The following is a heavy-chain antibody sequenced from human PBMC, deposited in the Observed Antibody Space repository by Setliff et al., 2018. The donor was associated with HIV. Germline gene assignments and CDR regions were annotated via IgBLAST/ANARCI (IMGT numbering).Heavy chain of an antibody. V-gene: IGHV3-7*03. J-gene: IGHJ6*03. D-gene: IGHD2-15*01. Sequence: GGSLRLSCAASGFILSGYGMHWVRQAPGKGLEWVANIKDDGSDENYADSVRGRFTISRDNAKNSMYLQMNRLTAEDAAVYYCVRDQVGPQWCYMDVWGKGTTVTVSS. CDR3: VRDQVGPQWCYMDV. CDR1: GFILSGYG. CDR2: IKDDGSDE.